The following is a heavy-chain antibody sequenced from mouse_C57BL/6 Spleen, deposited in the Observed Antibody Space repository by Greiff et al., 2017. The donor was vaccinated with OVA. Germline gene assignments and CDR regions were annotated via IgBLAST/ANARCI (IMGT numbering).Heavy chain of an antibody. Sequence: VQLQQSGAELVRPGASVKLSCTASGYTFTDYYINWVKQRPGQGLEWIARIYPGSGNTYYNEKFKGKATLTAEKSSSTAYMQLSSLTSEDSAVYFCARWDSYFDYWGQGTTLTVSS. CDR3: ARWDSYFDY. CDR1: GYTFTDYY. D-gene: IGHD4-1*01. CDR2: IYPGSGNT. J-gene: IGHJ2*01. V-gene: IGHV1-76*01.